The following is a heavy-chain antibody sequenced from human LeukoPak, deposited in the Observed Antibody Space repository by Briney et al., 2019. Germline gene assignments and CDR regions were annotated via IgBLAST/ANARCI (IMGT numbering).Heavy chain of an antibody. D-gene: IGHD6-13*01. CDR3: ARDSRDKAAAGTSDGHYGMDV. CDR2: IIPIFGIA. CDR1: GGTLSSYT. Sequence: SVKVSCKASGGTLSSYTISWVRQAPGQGLEWMGTIIPIFGIANYAQKFQGRVTITADKSTSTAYMELSGLRSEDTAVYYCARDSRDKAAAGTSDGHYGMDVWGQGTTVTVSS. J-gene: IGHJ6*02. V-gene: IGHV1-69*04.